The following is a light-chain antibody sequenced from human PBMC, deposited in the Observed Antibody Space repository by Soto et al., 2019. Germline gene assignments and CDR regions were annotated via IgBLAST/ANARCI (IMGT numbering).Light chain of an antibody. CDR1: SSNIGAGYD. V-gene: IGLV1-40*01. Sequence: QSVLTQPPSVSGAPGQRVTISCTGSSSNIGAGYDVHWYQHLPGTAPKLLIYVNNNRPSGVPDRFSGSKSGTSASLAITGLQAEDEADYYCQSYDSTLSGSWVFGGGTKLPS. CDR3: QSYDSTLSGSWV. CDR2: VNN. J-gene: IGLJ3*02.